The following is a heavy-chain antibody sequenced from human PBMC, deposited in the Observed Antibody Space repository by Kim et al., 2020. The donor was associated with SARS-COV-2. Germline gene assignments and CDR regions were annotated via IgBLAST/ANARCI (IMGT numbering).Heavy chain of an antibody. J-gene: IGHJ4*02. CDR1: GYTFRNYG. CDR3: ARDFYGDYGHAADS. D-gene: IGHD4-17*01. V-gene: IGHV1-18*01. CDR2: LTINSGDS. Sequence: ASVKVSCKTSGYTFRNYGISWVRQAPGQGLEWMGWLTINSGDSAYAQQFQGRITMTTDTSTSTAYMELRSLRSDDTAVYYCARDFYGDYGHAADSWGQGT.